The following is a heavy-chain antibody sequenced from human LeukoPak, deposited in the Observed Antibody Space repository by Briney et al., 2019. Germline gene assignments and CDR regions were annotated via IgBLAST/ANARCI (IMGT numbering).Heavy chain of an antibody. V-gene: IGHV6-1*01. CDR1: GDSVSSNSAA. Sequence: SQTLSLTCALSGDSVSSNSAAWHWIRQSPSRGLEWLGRTYYRSKWYNDYAVSVKSRITINPDTSKNQFSLQLNSVTPEDTAVYYCARRAKPTGPFDYWGQGTLVTVSS. CDR3: ARRAKPTGPFDY. CDR2: TYYRSKWYN. J-gene: IGHJ4*02. D-gene: IGHD4-17*01.